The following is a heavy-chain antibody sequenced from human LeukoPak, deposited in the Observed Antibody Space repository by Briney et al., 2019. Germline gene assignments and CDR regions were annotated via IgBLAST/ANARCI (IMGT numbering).Heavy chain of an antibody. V-gene: IGHV3-21*03. D-gene: IGHD2-2*01. CDR3: ARVTLPSASAFDF. Sequence: PGGSLRLSCAASGFTFSSYGMHWVRQAPGKGLEWVSSISSASTDIYYGDSVKGRFTISRDNAKNSLYLQMNSLRAEDTAIYYCARVTLPSASAFDFWGQGTLVTVSS. CDR2: ISSASTDI. CDR1: GFTFSSYG. J-gene: IGHJ4*02.